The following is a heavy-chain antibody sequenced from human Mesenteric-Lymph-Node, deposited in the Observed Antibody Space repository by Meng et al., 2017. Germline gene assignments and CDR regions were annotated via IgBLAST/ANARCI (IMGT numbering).Heavy chain of an antibody. CDR1: EFTFSSYP. CDR2: ISSDGSNK. CDR3: ARENKAVAGVFDY. J-gene: IGHJ4*02. D-gene: IGHD6-19*01. Sequence: QVQLVESGGGVVQPGRSLRLSCGASEFTFSSYPMHWGRQAPGKGLEWVAVISSDGSNKYYIDSVKGRFTISRDNSKNTLYVQMNSLRADDTAVYYCARENKAVAGVFDYWGQGTLVTVSS. V-gene: IGHV3-30-3*01.